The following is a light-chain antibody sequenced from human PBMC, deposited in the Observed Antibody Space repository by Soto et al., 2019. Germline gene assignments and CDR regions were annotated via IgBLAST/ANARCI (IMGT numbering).Light chain of an antibody. J-gene: IGKJ4*01. CDR1: QSISSY. CDR2: AAS. V-gene: IGKV1-39*01. CDR3: QQSYSTPLT. Sequence: DIQMTQSPSSLSASVGDRVTITCRASQSISSYLNWYQQKPGKAPKLLIYAASSWQSGVPSSFSGSGSGKDLTLTISSLQPEDFVTYYCQQSYSTPLTFGGGTKVEIK.